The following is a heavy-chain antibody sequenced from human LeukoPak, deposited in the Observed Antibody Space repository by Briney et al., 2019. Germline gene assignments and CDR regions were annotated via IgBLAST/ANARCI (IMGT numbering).Heavy chain of an antibody. V-gene: IGHV4-34*01. Sequence: PSETLSLTCAVYGGSFSGYYWSWIRQPPGKGLEWIGEINHSGSTNYNPSLKSRVTISVDTSKNQFSLKLSSVTAPDTAVYYCARGAQVRELRPNYYYYYTDVWGKGTTVTVSS. J-gene: IGHJ6*03. CDR1: GGSFSGYY. D-gene: IGHD1-26*01. CDR3: ARGAQVRELRPNYYYYYTDV. CDR2: INHSGST.